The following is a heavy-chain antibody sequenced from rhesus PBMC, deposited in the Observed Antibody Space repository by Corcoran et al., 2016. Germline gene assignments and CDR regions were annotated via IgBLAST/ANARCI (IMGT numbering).Heavy chain of an antibody. J-gene: IGHJ4*01. V-gene: IGHV4-165*01. CDR1: GGSFSGYY. D-gene: IGHD2-21*01. CDR2: ISSSRGST. Sequence: QLQLQESGPGLVKPSETLSLTCAVSGGSFSGYYWGWIRQPPGKGLEWMGYISSSRGSTDNNPYPKSRVTISTDTAKNQCSLKLSSVTAADTAVYYCARDYCTGSGCFSDDWGQGVLVTVSS. CDR3: ARDYCTGSGCFSDD.